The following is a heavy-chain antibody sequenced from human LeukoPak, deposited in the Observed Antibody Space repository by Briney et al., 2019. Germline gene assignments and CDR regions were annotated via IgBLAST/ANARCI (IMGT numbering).Heavy chain of an antibody. CDR1: GYTLTSYA. CDR2: INTNTGNP. J-gene: IGHJ4*02. Sequence: ASVKVSCKASGYTLTSYAMNWVRQAPGQGLECMGWINTNTGNPTYAQGFTGRFVFSLDTSVSTSYLQISSLKAEDTAVYYCARGKTISARLLGYWGQGTLVTVSS. D-gene: IGHD6-6*01. CDR3: ARGKTISARLLGY. V-gene: IGHV7-4-1*02.